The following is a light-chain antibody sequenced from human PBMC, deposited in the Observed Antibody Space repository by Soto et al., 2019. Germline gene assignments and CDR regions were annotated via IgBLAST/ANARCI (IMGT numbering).Light chain of an antibody. Sequence: SVMPQPASVSGSPGQSITISFTGTSSDVGTYKAVSWYQQHPGKAPKLIIFEARKRPSGLSNRFSGSKYGNTASLTISGLQAEDEADYYCSSYAGRNINVFGGGTKVTVL. J-gene: IGLJ1*01. CDR1: SSDVGTYKA. CDR3: SSYAGRNINV. V-gene: IGLV2-23*01. CDR2: EAR.